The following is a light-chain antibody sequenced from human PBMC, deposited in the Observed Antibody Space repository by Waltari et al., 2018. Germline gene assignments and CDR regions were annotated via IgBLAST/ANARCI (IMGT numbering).Light chain of an antibody. Sequence: SYDLTQPPSVSVSPGQTASITCSGDELGNRYVCWYQQKPGQSPVLIIYQNGRRPSGIPDRFSGSNSGNTATLTISGTQAMDEADYYCQAWDRGTRGVF. V-gene: IGLV3-1*01. CDR1: ELGNRY. CDR3: QAWDRGTRGV. CDR2: QNG. J-gene: IGLJ2*01.